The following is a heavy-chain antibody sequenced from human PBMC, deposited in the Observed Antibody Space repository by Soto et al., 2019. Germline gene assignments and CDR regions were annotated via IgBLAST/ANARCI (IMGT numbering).Heavy chain of an antibody. V-gene: IGHV1-69*01. CDR2: IIPIFGTA. D-gene: IGHD2-2*01. CDR1: GGTFSSYA. CDR3: ARFRVQYQLYNDYYYYGMDV. J-gene: IGHJ6*02. Sequence: QVQLVQSGAEVKKPGSSVKVSCKASGGTFSSYAISWVRQAPGQGLEWMGGIIPIFGTANYAQKFQGRVTITADESTSTAYMELSSLRSEDTAVYYCARFRVQYQLYNDYYYYGMDVWGQGTTVTVSS.